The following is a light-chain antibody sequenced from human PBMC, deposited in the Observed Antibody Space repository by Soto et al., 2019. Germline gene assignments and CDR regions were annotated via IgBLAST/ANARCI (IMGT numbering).Light chain of an antibody. Sequence: EIVMTQSPSTLSVSPGEKATLSCRASQSVSSNLAWYEQKPGQAPRLLIHGASTRATGIPARFSGSGSGTEFTLTISSLQSEDFAVYYCQQYNNWPLTFGAGTKVEIK. CDR1: QSVSSN. J-gene: IGKJ4*01. CDR3: QQYNNWPLT. CDR2: GAS. V-gene: IGKV3-15*01.